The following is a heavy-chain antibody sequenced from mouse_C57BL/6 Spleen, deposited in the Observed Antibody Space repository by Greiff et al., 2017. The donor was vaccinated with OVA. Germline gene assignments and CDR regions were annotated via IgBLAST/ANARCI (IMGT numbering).Heavy chain of an antibody. D-gene: IGHD1-1*01. Sequence: EVKLMESGGGLVKPGGSLKLSCAASGFTFSSYTMSWVRQTPEKRLEWVATISGGGGNTYYPDSVKGRFTISSDNAKNTLYLQMSSLRSEDTALYYCARHLDYGSSGYFDYWGQGTTLTVSS. V-gene: IGHV5-9*01. J-gene: IGHJ2*01. CDR2: ISGGGGNT. CDR1: GFTFSSYT. CDR3: ARHLDYGSSGYFDY.